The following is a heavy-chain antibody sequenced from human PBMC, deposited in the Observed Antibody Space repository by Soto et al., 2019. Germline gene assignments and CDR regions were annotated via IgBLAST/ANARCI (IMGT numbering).Heavy chain of an antibody. J-gene: IGHJ5*02. CDR1: GGSIRSSSYY. D-gene: IGHD4-17*01. V-gene: IGHV4-39*01. CDR2: IYYSGST. CDR3: ARPLAPTDYLHWFGP. Sequence: QLQLQESGPGLVKPSETLSLTCTVSGGSIRSSSYYWVWMRQPPGKGLEWIGSIYYSGSTYSNPSLKSRVTIPVDTSKNQFSLKLSSVTAADTAVYHCARPLAPTDYLHWFGPWGQGTLVTVSS.